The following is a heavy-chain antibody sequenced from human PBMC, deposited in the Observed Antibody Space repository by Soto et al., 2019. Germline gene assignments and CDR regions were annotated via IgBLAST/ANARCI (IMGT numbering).Heavy chain of an antibody. V-gene: IGHV3-23*01. J-gene: IGHJ2*01. CDR2: ISGSGGST. Sequence: VQLLESGGGLVQPGGSLRLSCAASGFTFSNYAMSWVRQAPGKGLEWVSAISGSGGSTYYADSVNGRFIISRDNSKNTLYLQMNSLRVEDTAVYYCASRGGHSSSWYGPWYFDLWGRGTLVTVSS. CDR1: GFTFSNYA. CDR3: ASRGGHSSSWYGPWYFDL. D-gene: IGHD6-13*01.